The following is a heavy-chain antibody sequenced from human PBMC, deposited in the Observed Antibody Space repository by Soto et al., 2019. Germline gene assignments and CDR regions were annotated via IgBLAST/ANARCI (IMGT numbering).Heavy chain of an antibody. CDR3: ARNRGRTGLDY. J-gene: IGHJ4*02. D-gene: IGHD3-10*01. CDR1: GFTFSSYA. CDR2: ISYDGSNK. Sequence: QVQLVESGGGVVQPGRSLRLSCAAYGFTFSSYAMHWVRQAPGKGLEWVAVISYDGSNKYYADSVKGRFTISRDNSTNTLYLQMNSLRAEDTAVYDCARNRGRTGLDYWGQGTLVTVSS. V-gene: IGHV3-30-3*01.